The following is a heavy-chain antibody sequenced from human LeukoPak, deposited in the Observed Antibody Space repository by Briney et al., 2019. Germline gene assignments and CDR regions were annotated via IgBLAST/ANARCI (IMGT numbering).Heavy chain of an antibody. CDR1: GGSISSYY. V-gene: IGHV4-59*01. CDR3: ARGLALRYFDWLLYGYFDY. J-gene: IGHJ4*02. D-gene: IGHD3-9*01. CDR2: IYYSGST. Sequence: SETLSLTCTVSGGSISSYYWSWIRQPPGKGLEWIGYIYYSGSTNYNPSLKSRVTISVDTSKNQFSLKLSSVTAADTAVYYCARGLALRYFDWLLYGYFDYWGQGTLVTVSS.